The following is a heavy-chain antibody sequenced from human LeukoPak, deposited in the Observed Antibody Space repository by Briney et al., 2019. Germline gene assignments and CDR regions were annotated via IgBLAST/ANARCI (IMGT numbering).Heavy chain of an antibody. CDR1: GFTFDDYA. D-gene: IGHD2-2*01. J-gene: IGHJ4*02. V-gene: IGHV3-43*02. CDR2: ISGDGGST. Sequence: GGSLRLSCAASGFTFDDYAMHWVRQAPGKGLEWVSLISGDGGSTYYAYSVKGRFTISRDNSKNSLYLQMNSLRTEDTALYYSANANVPAAIMWYWGQGTLVTVSS. CDR3: ANANVPAAIMWY.